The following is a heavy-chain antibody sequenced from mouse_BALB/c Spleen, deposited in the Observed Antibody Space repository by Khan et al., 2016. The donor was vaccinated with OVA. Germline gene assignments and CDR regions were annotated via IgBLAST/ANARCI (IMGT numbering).Heavy chain of an antibody. CDR1: GYSITSGYS. V-gene: IGHV3-1*02. Sequence: EVQLQESGPDLVKPSQSLSLTCTVTGYSITSGYSWHWIRQFPGNKLEWMAYISYRGSLNYNPSLKSRISITRDTSNNQFFLQFNSVTTPDTATYYCARDGNYRDYWGQGTSVTVSS. CDR2: ISYRGSL. D-gene: IGHD2-1*01. J-gene: IGHJ4*01. CDR3: ARDGNYRDY.